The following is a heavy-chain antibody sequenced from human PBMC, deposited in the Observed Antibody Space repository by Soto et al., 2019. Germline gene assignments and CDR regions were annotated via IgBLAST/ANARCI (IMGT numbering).Heavy chain of an antibody. J-gene: IGHJ4*02. V-gene: IGHV3-23*01. D-gene: IGHD2-21*01. CDR3: AKDLFPTSGQRFFFES. Sequence: GGSLRLSCAASGFTFSTYAMTWVRQAPGRGLEWVSTILHDETPFYTDSVRGRFTISRDNVRGTLYLQMNGLRVEDAALYFCAKDLFPTSGQRFFFESWGQGSLVTVSS. CDR2: ILHDETP. CDR1: GFTFSTYA.